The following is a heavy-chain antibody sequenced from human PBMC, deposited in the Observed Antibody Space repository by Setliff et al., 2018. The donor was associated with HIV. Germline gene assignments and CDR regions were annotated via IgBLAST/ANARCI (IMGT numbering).Heavy chain of an antibody. Sequence: ASVKVSCKALTFLVTGYNIHWVRLAPGHGPEWLGRINPNNGGTDYAQKFQGRVTMTRDTSISTAYMEFNSLTSDDTAVYYCARDRADDQYNGLDVWGQGTMVTVSS. CDR1: TFLVTGYN. CDR2: INPNNGGT. J-gene: IGHJ3*01. V-gene: IGHV1-2*06. CDR3: ARDRADDQYNGLDV. D-gene: IGHD3-10*01.